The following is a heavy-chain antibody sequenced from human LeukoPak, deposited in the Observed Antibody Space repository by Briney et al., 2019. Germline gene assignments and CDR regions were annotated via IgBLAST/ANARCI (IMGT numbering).Heavy chain of an antibody. CDR3: ARVNKVGSGWYYFDY. J-gene: IGHJ4*02. D-gene: IGHD6-19*01. CDR2: ISSSSSYI. V-gene: IGHV3-21*01. CDR1: GFTFSSYS. Sequence: GGSLRLSCAASGFTFSSYSMNWVCQAPGKGLEWVSSISSSSSYIYYADSVKGRFTISRDNAKNSLYLQMNSLRAEDTAVYYCARVNKVGSGWYYFDYWGQGTLVTVSS.